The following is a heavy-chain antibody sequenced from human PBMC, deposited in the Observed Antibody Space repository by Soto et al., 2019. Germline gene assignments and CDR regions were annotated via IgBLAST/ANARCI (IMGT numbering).Heavy chain of an antibody. D-gene: IGHD3-10*01. CDR2: MNPGSGDT. V-gene: IGHV1-8*01. CDR3: ARMATFGSLNWFDP. CDR1: GYSFTNND. Sequence: ASVKVSCKASGYSFTNNDVSWVRQATGQGLEWMGWMNPGSGDTGYAQKFQGRVTMTGDISIATSYMELSSLTSDDTAIYYCARMATFGSLNWFDPWGQGTLVTVSS. J-gene: IGHJ5*02.